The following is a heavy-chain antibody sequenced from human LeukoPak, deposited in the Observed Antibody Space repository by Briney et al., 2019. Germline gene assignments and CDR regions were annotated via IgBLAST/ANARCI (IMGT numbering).Heavy chain of an antibody. J-gene: IGHJ4*02. V-gene: IGHV4-39*07. Sequence: SETLSLTCTVSGGSISSSSYYWGWIRQPPGKGLEWIGSIYYSGSTYYNPSLKSRVTISVDTSKTQFSLKLSSVTAADTAVYYCARDGPSSHYYDSSGYYCGFDYWGQGTLVTVSS. CDR1: GGSISSSSYY. CDR3: ARDGPSSHYYDSSGYYCGFDY. D-gene: IGHD3-22*01. CDR2: IYYSGST.